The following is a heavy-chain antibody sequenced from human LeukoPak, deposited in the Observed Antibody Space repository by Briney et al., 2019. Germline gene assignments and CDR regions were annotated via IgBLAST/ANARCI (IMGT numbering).Heavy chain of an antibody. CDR3: ARRPRSYYYGMDV. CDR1: GYTFTSYG. V-gene: IGHV1-18*01. CDR2: ISGYNGDT. Sequence: GASVKVSCKASGYTFTSYGINWVRQAPGQGLEWMGWISGYNGDTNYAQKLQGRVTMTTDTSTSTAYMDLRSLRFDDTAVYFCARRPRSYYYGMDVWGQGTTVTVSS. J-gene: IGHJ6*02. D-gene: IGHD1-14*01.